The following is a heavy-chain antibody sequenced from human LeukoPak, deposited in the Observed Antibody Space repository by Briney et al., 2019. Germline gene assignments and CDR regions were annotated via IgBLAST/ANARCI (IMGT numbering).Heavy chain of an antibody. J-gene: IGHJ4*02. V-gene: IGHV3-48*02. CDR1: GFTFSSYS. CDR2: ISSSSSTI. Sequence: GGSLRLSCAASGFTFSSYSMNWVRQAPGKGLEWVSYISSSSSTIYYADSVKGRFTISRDNAKNSLYLQMNSLRDEDTAVYYCAAPGYSSGWTPLDYWGLGTLVTVSS. D-gene: IGHD6-19*01. CDR3: AAPGYSSGWTPLDY.